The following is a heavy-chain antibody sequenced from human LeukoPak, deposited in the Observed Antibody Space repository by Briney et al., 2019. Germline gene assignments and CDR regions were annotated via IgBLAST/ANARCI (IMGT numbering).Heavy chain of an antibody. CDR3: ARGSYCGGDCYSGSHYYFDY. V-gene: IGHV4-34*01. J-gene: IGHJ4*02. D-gene: IGHD2-21*02. CDR2: INHSGST. Sequence: SETLSLTYAVYGGSFSGYYWSWIRQPPGKGLEWIGEINHSGSTNYNPSLKSRVTISVDTSKNQFSLKLSSVTAADTAVYYCARGSYCGGDCYSGSHYYFDYWGQGTLVTVSS. CDR1: GGSFSGYY.